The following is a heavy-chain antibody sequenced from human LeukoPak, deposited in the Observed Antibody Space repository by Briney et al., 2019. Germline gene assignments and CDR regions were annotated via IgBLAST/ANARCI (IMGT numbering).Heavy chain of an antibody. CDR2: ISGSGGST. D-gene: IGHD4-11*01. J-gene: IGHJ3*02. CDR3: AKRMTTLGGPFNI. V-gene: IGHV3-23*01. Sequence: GGSLRLSCAPSGFTFSSYHMSWVRQAPGKGLEWVSAISGSGGSTYYADSVKGRCSISRDNSKHTLYLQMNSLRADDTAVYYCAKRMTTLGGPFNIWGQGTMVTVSS. CDR1: GFTFSSYH.